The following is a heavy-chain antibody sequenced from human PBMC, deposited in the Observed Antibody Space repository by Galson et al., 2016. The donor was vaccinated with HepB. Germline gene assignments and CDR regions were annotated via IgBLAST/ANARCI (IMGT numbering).Heavy chain of an antibody. J-gene: IGHJ6*02. CDR1: GFSFSDYY. V-gene: IGHV3-11*06. Sequence: SLRLSCAASGFSFSDYYMTWIRQAPGKGLEWVSWISGSYDNTNYGASMKGRFTISRDNAKRSLYLQMNILKIEDTAAYYCARGPLKSGFFGILADSGLDVWGQGTTVTVSS. D-gene: IGHD3-3*01. CDR3: ARGPLKSGFFGILADSGLDV. CDR2: ISGSYDNT.